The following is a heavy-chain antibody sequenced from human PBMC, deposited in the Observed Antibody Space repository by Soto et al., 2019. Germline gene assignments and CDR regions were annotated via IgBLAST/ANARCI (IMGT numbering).Heavy chain of an antibody. Sequence: QLQLQESGPGLVKPSETLSLTCTVSGGSISSSSYYWGWIRQPPGKGLEWIGSIYYSGSTYYNPSLKSRVTISVDTSKNQFSLKLSSVTAADTAVYYCARPVIEVATEVKGNWYFDLWGRGTLVTVSS. V-gene: IGHV4-39*01. CDR1: GGSISSSSYY. J-gene: IGHJ2*01. CDR3: ARPVIEVATEVKGNWYFDL. CDR2: IYYSGST. D-gene: IGHD5-12*01.